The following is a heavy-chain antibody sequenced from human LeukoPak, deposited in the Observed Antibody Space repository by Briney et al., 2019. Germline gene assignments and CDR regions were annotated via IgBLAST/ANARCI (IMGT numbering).Heavy chain of an antibody. J-gene: IGHJ3*02. CDR2: IYHSGST. CDR1: GGSISSGNW. D-gene: IGHD4-17*01. Sequence: SETLSLTCAVSGGSISSGNWWSWVRQPPGKGLEWIGEIYHSGSTNYNPSLKSRVTISVDKSKNQFSLKLSSVTAADTAVYYCASSYGDYLAFDIWGQGTMVTVSS. V-gene: IGHV4-4*02. CDR3: ASSYGDYLAFDI.